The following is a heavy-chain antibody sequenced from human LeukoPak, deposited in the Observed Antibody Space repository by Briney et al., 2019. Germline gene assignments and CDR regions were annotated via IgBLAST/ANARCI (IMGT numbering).Heavy chain of an antibody. CDR2: IKSKTDGGTT. CDR3: TTGGGVHPLGHAFDI. Sequence: GGSLRLSCSASGFTFSNAWMSWVRQAPGKGLEWVGRIKSKTDGGTTDYAAPVKGRFTISRDDSKNTLYLQMSSLKTEDTAVYYCTTGGGVHPLGHAFDIWGQGTMVTVSS. D-gene: IGHD3-16*01. V-gene: IGHV3-15*01. CDR1: GFTFSNAW. J-gene: IGHJ3*02.